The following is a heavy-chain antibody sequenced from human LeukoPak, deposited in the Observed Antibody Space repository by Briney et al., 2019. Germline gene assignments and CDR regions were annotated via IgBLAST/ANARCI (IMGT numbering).Heavy chain of an antibody. Sequence: SETLSLTCGVSGGSFSTNYWSWIRQSSEKGLEWIGEINHSGITNYSPSLKSRVTISVDTSKNQFSLKLSSVTAADTAVYYCARSGMVLYYYYYMDVWGKGTTVTISS. CDR3: ARSGMVLYYYYYMDV. D-gene: IGHD1-26*01. V-gene: IGHV4-34*01. CDR1: GGSFSTNY. CDR2: INHSGIT. J-gene: IGHJ6*03.